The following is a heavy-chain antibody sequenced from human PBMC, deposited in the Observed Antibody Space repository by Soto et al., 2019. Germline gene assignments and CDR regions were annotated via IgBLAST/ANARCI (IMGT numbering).Heavy chain of an antibody. D-gene: IGHD3-10*02. Sequence: QVQLVQSGAEVRKPGSSVKVSCKASGGTFSSYTISWVRQAPGQGLEWMGRIIPILGIANYAQKFQGRVAITADKFTSTAYMELSSLRSEDTAVYYCARGVTMFLDWYFDLWCRGTLVTVSS. CDR3: ARGVTMFLDWYFDL. CDR2: IIPILGIA. V-gene: IGHV1-69*02. CDR1: GGTFSSYT. J-gene: IGHJ2*01.